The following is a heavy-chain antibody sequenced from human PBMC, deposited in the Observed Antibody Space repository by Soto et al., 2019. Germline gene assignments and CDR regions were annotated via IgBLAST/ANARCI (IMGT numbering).Heavy chain of an antibody. CDR1: GYTFTSYG. D-gene: IGHD2-15*01. CDR3: ARVFCSGGSCYPLYGMDV. V-gene: IGHV1-18*04. Sequence: QVQLVQSGAEVKKPGASVKVSCKASGYTFTSYGITWVRQAPGQGLEWMGWISAYNGTTNYAQKLQGRVTMTTDTSTSTAYMELRSLRSDDTAVYYCARVFCSGGSCYPLYGMDVWGQGTTVTVSS. J-gene: IGHJ6*02. CDR2: ISAYNGTT.